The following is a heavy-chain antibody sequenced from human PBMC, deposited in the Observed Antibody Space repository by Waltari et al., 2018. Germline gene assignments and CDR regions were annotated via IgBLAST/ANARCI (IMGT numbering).Heavy chain of an antibody. CDR3: ARHIRIFGLVISDYYYGMDV. D-gene: IGHD3-3*02. CDR2: IYPGDSDT. Sequence: EVQLVQSGAEVKKPGESLKISCKGSGYSFTSYWIGWVRQMPGKGLEWMGVIYPGDSDTRYSPSFQGQVTISADKSISTAYLQWSSLKASDTAMYYCARHIRIFGLVISDYYYGMDVWGQGTTVTVSS. CDR1: GYSFTSYW. V-gene: IGHV5-51*01. J-gene: IGHJ6*02.